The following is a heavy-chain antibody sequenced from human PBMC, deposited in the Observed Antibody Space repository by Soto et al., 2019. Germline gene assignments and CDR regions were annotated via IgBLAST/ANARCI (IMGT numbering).Heavy chain of an antibody. Sequence: SETLSLTCAVSGGSISSSNWWSWVRQPPGKGLEWIGEIYHSGSTNYNPSLKSRVTISVDKSKNQFSLKLSSVTAADTAVYYCARVRGIAVAGRGVWFDPWGQGTLVTVSS. CDR1: GGSISSSNW. CDR2: IYHSGST. J-gene: IGHJ5*02. D-gene: IGHD6-19*01. V-gene: IGHV4-4*02. CDR3: ARVRGIAVAGRGVWFDP.